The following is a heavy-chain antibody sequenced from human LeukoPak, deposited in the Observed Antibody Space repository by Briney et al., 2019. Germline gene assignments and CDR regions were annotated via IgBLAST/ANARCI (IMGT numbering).Heavy chain of an antibody. D-gene: IGHD3-22*01. J-gene: IGHJ4*02. CDR2: ISYDGSNK. CDR1: GFTFSSYG. V-gene: IGHV3-30*03. CDR3: AVGYWYFDY. Sequence: GGSLRLSCAASGFTFSSYGMHWVRQAPGKGLEWVAVISYDGSNKYYADSVKGRFTIYRDNSKNTLYLQMNSLRAEDTAVYYCAVGYWYFDYWGQGTLVTVSS.